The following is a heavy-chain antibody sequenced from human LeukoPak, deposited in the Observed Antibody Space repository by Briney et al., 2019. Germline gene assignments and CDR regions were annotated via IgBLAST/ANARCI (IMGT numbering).Heavy chain of an antibody. Sequence: NTSETLSLTCTVSGGSISSSSYYWGWIRQPPGKGLEWIGSIYYSGSTYYNPSLKSRVTISVDTSKNQFSLKLSSVTAADTAVYYCARGDYDILTGYHIPFDYWGQGTLVTVSS. V-gene: IGHV4-39*07. D-gene: IGHD3-9*01. J-gene: IGHJ4*02. CDR1: GGSISSSSYY. CDR2: IYYSGST. CDR3: ARGDYDILTGYHIPFDY.